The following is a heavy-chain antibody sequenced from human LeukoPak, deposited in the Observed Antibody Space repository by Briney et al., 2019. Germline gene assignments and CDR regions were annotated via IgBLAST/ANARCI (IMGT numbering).Heavy chain of an antibody. V-gene: IGHV4-34*01. D-gene: IGHD2-15*01. CDR2: INHSGST. Sequence: SETLSLTCAVYGGSFSGYYWSWIRQPPGKGLEWIGEINHSGSTNYNPSLKSRVTISVDTSKNQFSLKLSSVTGADTAVYYCAASWKWSHYFDYWGQGTLVTVSS. CDR1: GGSFSGYY. J-gene: IGHJ4*02. CDR3: AASWKWSHYFDY.